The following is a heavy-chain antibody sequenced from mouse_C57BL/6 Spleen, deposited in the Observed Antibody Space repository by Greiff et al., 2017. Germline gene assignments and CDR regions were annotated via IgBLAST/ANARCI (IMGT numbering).Heavy chain of an antibody. V-gene: IGHV1-80*01. CDR2: IYPGDGDT. J-gene: IGHJ4*01. D-gene: IGHD4-1*01. Sequence: QVQLQQPGAELVKPGASVKISCKASGYAFTSYWMNWVKQRPGKGLEWIGQIYPGDGDTNYNGKFKSKATLTADKSSSTAYMLLSSLTSEDSAVSFGARELTDYYAMDYWGQGTSVTVSS. CDR1: GYAFTSYW. CDR3: ARELTDYYAMDY.